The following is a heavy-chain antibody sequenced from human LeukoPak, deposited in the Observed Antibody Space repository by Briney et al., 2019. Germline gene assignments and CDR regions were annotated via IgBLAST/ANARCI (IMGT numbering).Heavy chain of an antibody. CDR1: GFTFSSYS. J-gene: IGHJ3*02. V-gene: IGHV3-21*01. D-gene: IGHD3-10*01. CDR3: ARSMVSLGAFDI. CDR2: ISSSSSYI. Sequence: PGGSLRLSCAASGFTFSSYSMNWVRQAPGKGLEWVSSISSSSSYIYYADSVKGRFTISRDNAKNSLYLQMNSLRAEDTAVYYCARSMVSLGAFDIWGQGTMVTVSS.